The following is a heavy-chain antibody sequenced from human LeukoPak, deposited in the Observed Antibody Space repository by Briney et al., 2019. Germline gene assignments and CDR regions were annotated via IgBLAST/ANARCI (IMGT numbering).Heavy chain of an antibody. V-gene: IGHV4-61*02. Sequence: SQTLSLTCTVSGGSISSGSYYWSWIRQPAGKGLEWIGRIYTSGSTNYNPPLKSRVTISVDTSKNQFSLKLSSVTAADTAVYYCARYCSGGSCYGNWFDPWGQGTLVTVSS. D-gene: IGHD2-15*01. CDR1: GGSISSGSYY. CDR3: ARYCSGGSCYGNWFDP. J-gene: IGHJ5*02. CDR2: IYTSGST.